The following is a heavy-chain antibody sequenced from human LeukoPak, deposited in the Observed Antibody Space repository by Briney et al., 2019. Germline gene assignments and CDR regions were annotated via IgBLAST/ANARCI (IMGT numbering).Heavy chain of an antibody. CDR2: IYYSGST. D-gene: IGHD1-1*01. J-gene: IGHJ5*02. CDR3: ASGTVQLEAGGWFDP. Sequence: SETLSLTCTVSGGSISSYYWSWIRQPPGKGLEWFGYIYYSGSTNYNPSLKSRVTISVDTSKNQFSLKLSSVTAADTAVYYCASGTVQLEAGGWFDPWGQGTLVTVSS. V-gene: IGHV4-59*01. CDR1: GGSISSYY.